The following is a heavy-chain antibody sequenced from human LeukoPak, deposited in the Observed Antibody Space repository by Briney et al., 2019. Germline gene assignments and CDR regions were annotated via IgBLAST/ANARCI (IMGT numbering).Heavy chain of an antibody. CDR1: GGTFSSYA. CDR2: IIPILGIA. D-gene: IGHD2-2*01. V-gene: IGHV1-69*04. J-gene: IGHJ5*02. CDR3: ARDWYQLPYNWFDP. Sequence: LWASVKVSCKASGGTFSSYAISLVRQAPGQGLEWMGRIIPILGIANYAQKFQGRVTITADKSTSTAYMELSSLRSEDTAVYYCARDWYQLPYNWFDPRGQGTLVTVSS.